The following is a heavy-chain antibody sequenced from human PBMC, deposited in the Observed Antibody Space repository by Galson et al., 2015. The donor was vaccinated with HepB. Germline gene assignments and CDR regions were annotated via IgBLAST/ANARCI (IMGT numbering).Heavy chain of an antibody. V-gene: IGHV6-1*01. J-gene: IGHJ6*02. CDR3: ARVSRHLLYGMDV. CDR1: GDSVSNNNVT. CDR2: TFYRFKWYS. Sequence: CAISGDSVSNNNVTWTWIGQSPSRGLEWLGRTFYRFKWYSDFAPSLKSRITINPDTSRNQFSLQLSSVTPDDSAVYYCARVSRHLLYGMDVWGQGTTVTVSS.